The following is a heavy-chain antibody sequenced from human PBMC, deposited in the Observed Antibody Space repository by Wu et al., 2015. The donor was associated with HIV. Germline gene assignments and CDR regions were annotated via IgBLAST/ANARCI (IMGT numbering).Heavy chain of an antibody. J-gene: IGHJ6*02. V-gene: IGHV1-69*18. CDR1: GGTFTSTA. D-gene: IGHD4-11*01. CDR3: ARTSPMTTVRTNYHYYGMDV. CDR2: IIPIFGPA. Sequence: QVLLVQSETEVKKPGSSVKVSCKASGGTFTSTAVNWVRQAPGQGLEWMGRIIPIFGPANYAQTFQDRVTITADESTRTVYMELSRLRSEDTAVYYCARTSPMTTVRTNYHYYGMDVWGQGTTVTVSS.